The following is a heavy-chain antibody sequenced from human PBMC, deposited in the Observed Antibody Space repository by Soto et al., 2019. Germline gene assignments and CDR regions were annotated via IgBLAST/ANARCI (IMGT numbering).Heavy chain of an antibody. CDR2: IIPIFGTA. CDR3: ARDKYGSGLYGMDV. D-gene: IGHD3-10*01. J-gene: IGHJ6*02. V-gene: IGHV1-69*06. CDR1: GGTFSSYA. Sequence: VASVKVSCKASGGTFSSYAISWVRQAPGQGLEWMGGIIPIFGTANYAQKFQGRVTITADKSTSTAYMELSSPRSEDTAVYYCARDKYGSGLYGMDVWGQGTTVTVSS.